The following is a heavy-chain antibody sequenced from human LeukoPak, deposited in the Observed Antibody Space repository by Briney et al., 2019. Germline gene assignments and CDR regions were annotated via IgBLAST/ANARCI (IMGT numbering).Heavy chain of an antibody. Sequence: PSETLSLTCAVYGGSFSGYYWSWIRQPAGKGLEWIGRIYTSGSTNYNPSLKSRVTISVDTSKNQFSLKLSSVTAADTAVYYCARGEMTPVAYYFDYWGQGTLVTVSS. CDR3: ARGEMTPVAYYFDY. J-gene: IGHJ4*02. V-gene: IGHV4-59*10. CDR2: IYTSGST. D-gene: IGHD4-23*01. CDR1: GGSFSGYY.